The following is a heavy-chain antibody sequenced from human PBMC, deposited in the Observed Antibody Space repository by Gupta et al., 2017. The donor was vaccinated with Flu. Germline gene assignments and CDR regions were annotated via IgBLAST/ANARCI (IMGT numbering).Heavy chain of an antibody. V-gene: IGHV3-30*18. Sequence: QAQLVQSGGGVVLPGTSLRLSRAASGVPFSDYGLHRGRQAPAQGLEWKVVMSDEGSNQGEADSVRGPFTISRDNSKNSLCVQMNSLRADDTSVYYCAKGGRHNWNYDGDYWCQGTLVTVSS. CDR1: GVPFSDYG. CDR2: MSDEGSNQ. D-gene: IGHD1-7*01. CDR3: AKGGRHNWNYDGDY. J-gene: IGHJ4*02.